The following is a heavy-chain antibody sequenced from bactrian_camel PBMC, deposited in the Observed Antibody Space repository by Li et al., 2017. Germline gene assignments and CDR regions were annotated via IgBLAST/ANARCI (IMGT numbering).Heavy chain of an antibody. Sequence: HVQLVESGGGSVQAGGSLTLSCVASEYTREYCMGWSRQAPGKEREGVAVTASDGTTSYAESVKGRFAISQDNGKNTLYLQMNDLKPEDTAVYFCAAQRNEARCYAGSWYPASAAGGYWGQGTQVTVS. J-gene: IGHJ4*01. CDR2: TASDGTT. V-gene: IGHV3S53*01. CDR1: EYTREYC. CDR3: AAQRNEARCYAGSWYPASAAGGY. D-gene: IGHD3*01.